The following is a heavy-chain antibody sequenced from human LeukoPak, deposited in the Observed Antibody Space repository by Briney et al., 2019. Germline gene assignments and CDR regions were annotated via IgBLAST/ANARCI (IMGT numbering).Heavy chain of an antibody. J-gene: IGHJ4*02. CDR3: AGKSSGRSYGLGSSTLYFIDY. D-gene: IGHD3-10*01. Sequence: SETLSLTCTVSVGSIRSYNWCWIRQPPGKGLEWIGYIYYSGSTNYNPSLKSRVTISVDTSKSQFSLKVSSVTAADTAVYSCAGKSSGRSYGLGSSTLYFIDYWGQGILVTVSS. CDR1: VGSIRSYN. V-gene: IGHV4-59*08. CDR2: IYYSGST.